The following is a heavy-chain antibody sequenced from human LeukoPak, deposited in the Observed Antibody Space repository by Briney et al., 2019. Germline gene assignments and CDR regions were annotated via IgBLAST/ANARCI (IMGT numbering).Heavy chain of an antibody. D-gene: IGHD3-9*01. CDR1: GGAISSGGYY. CDR3: ARSRVYDILTGYLYNWFDP. Sequence: SETLSLTCTFSGGAISSGGYYWSCIRQHPGKALEWIGYIYYSGSTYYNPSLKSRVTISVDTSKNQFSLKLSSVTAADTAVYYCARSRVYDILTGYLYNWFDPWGQGTLVTVSS. CDR2: IYYSGST. J-gene: IGHJ5*02. V-gene: IGHV4-31*03.